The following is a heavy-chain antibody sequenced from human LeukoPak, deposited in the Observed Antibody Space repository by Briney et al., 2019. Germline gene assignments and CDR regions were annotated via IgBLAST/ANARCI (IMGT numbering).Heavy chain of an antibody. J-gene: IGHJ3*02. CDR2: VGTAGDT. D-gene: IGHD3-22*01. V-gene: IGHV3-13*01. CDR1: GFTFSSYN. Sequence: QPGGSLRLSCTAPGFTFSSYNMHWVRQPTGKGLEWVSAVGTAGDTYYPGSVKGRFTISRENAKNSLYLQMNSLRAGDTAVYYCARRGDSRGYYDAFDIWGQGTMVTVSS. CDR3: ARRGDSRGYYDAFDI.